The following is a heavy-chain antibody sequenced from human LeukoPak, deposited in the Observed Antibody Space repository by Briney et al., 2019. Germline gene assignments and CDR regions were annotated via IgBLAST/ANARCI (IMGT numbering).Heavy chain of an antibody. CDR3: ARGAFGVLLSAFDI. V-gene: IGHV4-34*01. J-gene: IGHJ3*02. CDR2: INHSGST. D-gene: IGHD3-3*01. Sequence: SETLSLTCAVYGGSFSGYYWSWIRQPPGKGLEWIGEINHSGSTYSNPSLKSRVIISVDTSKNQFSLKLSSVTAADTAVYWCARGAFGVLLSAFDIWGQGTMVTVSS. CDR1: GGSFSGYY.